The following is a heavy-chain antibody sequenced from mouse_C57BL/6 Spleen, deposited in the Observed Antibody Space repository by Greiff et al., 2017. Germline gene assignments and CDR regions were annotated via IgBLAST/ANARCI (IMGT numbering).Heavy chain of an antibody. D-gene: IGHD1-1*01. CDR2: IDPETGGT. J-gene: IGHJ2*01. Sequence: QVHVKQSGAELVRPGASVTLSCKASGYTFTDYEMHWVKQTPVHGLEWIGAIDPETGGTAYNQKFKGKAILTADKSSSTAYMELRSLTSEDSAVYYCTREGTYYYGSSYLDYWGQGTTLTVSS. CDR1: GYTFTDYE. CDR3: TREGTYYYGSSYLDY. V-gene: IGHV1-15*01.